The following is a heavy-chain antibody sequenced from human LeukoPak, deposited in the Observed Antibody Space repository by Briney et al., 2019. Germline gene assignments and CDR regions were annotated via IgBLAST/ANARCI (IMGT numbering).Heavy chain of an antibody. CDR3: ARGSYFRDGRGHGYGYGSFYGLDV. CDR1: GYTFISHG. CDR2: IMPYNGNT. J-gene: IGHJ6*02. D-gene: IGHD3-16*01. Sequence: GASVKVSCKTSGYTFISHGLSWVRQAPGQGPEWMGYIMPYNGNTMYAQKFQGRVTMTTDSSTRATYLQLRDLTFQDTAVYYCARGSYFRDGRGHGYGYGSFYGLDVWGQGTTVTVSS. V-gene: IGHV1-18*01.